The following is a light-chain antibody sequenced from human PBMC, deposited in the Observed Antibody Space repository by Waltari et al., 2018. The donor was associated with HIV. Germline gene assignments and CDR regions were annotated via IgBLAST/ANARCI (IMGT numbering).Light chain of an antibody. CDR1: QAIRSY. V-gene: IGKV1-9*01. J-gene: IGKJ1*01. CDR3: QQPRT. CDR2: AAS. Sequence: DIQLTQSPSFLSASVGDRVTITCRASQAIRSYLAWYQQKPGKAPKLLIYAASTLQSWVPSRFSGSGSGTEFTLTISSLQPEDFATYYCQQPRTFGQGTKVEIK.